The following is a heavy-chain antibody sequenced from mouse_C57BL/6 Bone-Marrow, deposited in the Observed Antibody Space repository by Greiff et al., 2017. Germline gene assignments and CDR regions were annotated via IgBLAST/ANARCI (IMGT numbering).Heavy chain of an antibody. D-gene: IGHD2-12*01. CDR1: GYTFTSYG. Sequence: QVQLQQSGAELARPGASVKLSCKASGYTFTSYGISWVKQRTGQGLEWIGEIYPRSGNTYYNEKFQGKATLTADKSSSTAYMELLSLTSEEAAVYFCASPYSYDDGFDYWGQGTTLTVAS. CDR2: IYPRSGNT. J-gene: IGHJ2*01. CDR3: ASPYSYDDGFDY. V-gene: IGHV1-81*01.